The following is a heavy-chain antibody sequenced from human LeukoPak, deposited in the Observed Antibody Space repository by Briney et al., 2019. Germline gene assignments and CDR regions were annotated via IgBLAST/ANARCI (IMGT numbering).Heavy chain of an antibody. J-gene: IGHJ6*03. V-gene: IGHV4-4*07. CDR3: ARDYYDSSGYYSYYYYYMDV. Sequence: SETLSLTCTASGGSISSYYWSWIRQPAGKGLEWIGRIYTSGSTNYSPSLKSRVTMSVDTSKNQFSLKLSSVTAADTAVYYCARDYYDSSGYYSYYYYYMDVWGKGTTVTVSS. CDR2: IYTSGST. CDR1: GGSISSYY. D-gene: IGHD3-22*01.